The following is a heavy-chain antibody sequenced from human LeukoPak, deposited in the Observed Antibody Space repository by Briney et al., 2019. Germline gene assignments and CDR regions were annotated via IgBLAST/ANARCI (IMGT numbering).Heavy chain of an antibody. J-gene: IGHJ5*02. V-gene: IGHV3-73*01. Sequence: GGSLRLSCAASGFTFSGSAMHWVRQASGKGLEWVGRIRSKANSYATAYAASVEGRFTISRDDSKNTAYLQMNSLKTEDTAVYYCTTLTGYSSGWHNWFDPWGQGTLVTVSS. CDR1: GFTFSGSA. CDR3: TTLTGYSSGWHNWFDP. CDR2: IRSKANSYAT. D-gene: IGHD6-19*01.